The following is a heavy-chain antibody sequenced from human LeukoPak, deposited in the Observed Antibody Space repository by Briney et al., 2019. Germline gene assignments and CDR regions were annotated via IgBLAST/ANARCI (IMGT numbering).Heavy chain of an antibody. J-gene: IGHJ5*02. CDR3: ARVTSYCSSTSCYTWFDP. CDR1: GGSISSSSYY. Sequence: SETLSLTCTVSGGSISSSSYYWGWIRQPPGKGLEWIGYIYYSGSTNYNPSLKSRVTISVDTSKNQFSLKLSSVTAADTAVYCCARVTSYCSSTSCYTWFDPWGQGTLVTVSS. CDR2: IYYSGST. D-gene: IGHD2-2*02. V-gene: IGHV4-61*05.